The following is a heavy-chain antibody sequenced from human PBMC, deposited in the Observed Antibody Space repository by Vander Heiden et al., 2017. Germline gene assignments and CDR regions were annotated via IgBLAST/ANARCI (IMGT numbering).Heavy chain of an antibody. CDR2: IHSGANT. CDR1: GFTVSSKY. D-gene: IGHD4-17*01. CDR3: VTYGD. J-gene: IGHJ4*02. Sequence: EVQLVESGGGLIQPGGSLRLSCAASGFTVSSKYLMWVRQGPGKGLEWVTMIHSGANTYYADSVKGRFSISGDNAENTVHLQMNSLRAEDTAMYYCVTYGDWGQGALVTVSS. V-gene: IGHV3-53*01.